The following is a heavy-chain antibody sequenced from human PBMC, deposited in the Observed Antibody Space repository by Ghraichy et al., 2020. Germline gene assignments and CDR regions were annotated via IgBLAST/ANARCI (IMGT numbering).Heavy chain of an antibody. D-gene: IGHD2-2*01. J-gene: IGHJ4*02. CDR3: ARVRGGYCSSTSCHVPFDY. CDR2: INHSGST. V-gene: IGHV4-34*01. Sequence: SETLSLTCAVYGGSFSGYYWSWIRQPPGKGLEWIGEINHSGSTNYNPSLKSRVTISVDTSKNQFSLKLSSVTAADTAVYYCARVRGGYCSSTSCHVPFDYWGQGTLVTVSS. CDR1: GGSFSGYY.